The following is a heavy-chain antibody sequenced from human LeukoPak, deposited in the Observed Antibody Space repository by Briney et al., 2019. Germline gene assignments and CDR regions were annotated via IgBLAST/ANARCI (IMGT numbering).Heavy chain of an antibody. Sequence: SVKVSCKASGGTFSSYAISWVRQAPGQGLERMGGIIPIFGTANYAQKFQGRVTITTDESTSTAYMELSSLRSEDTAVYYCARELSSGWGPYFDYWGQGTLVTVSS. CDR2: IIPIFGTA. J-gene: IGHJ4*02. V-gene: IGHV1-69*05. D-gene: IGHD6-19*01. CDR3: ARELSSGWGPYFDY. CDR1: GGTFSSYA.